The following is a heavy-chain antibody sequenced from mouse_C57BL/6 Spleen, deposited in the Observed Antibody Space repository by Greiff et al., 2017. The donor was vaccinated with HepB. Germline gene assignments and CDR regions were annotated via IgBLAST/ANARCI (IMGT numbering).Heavy chain of an antibody. Sequence: QVQLQQSGPELVKPGASVKISCKTSGYSFTSYYIHWVKQRPGQGLEWIGWIYPGSGNTKYNEKFKGKATLTADTSSSTAYMQLSSLTSEDSAAYYCARGLGRLAYWGQGTLVTVSA. J-gene: IGHJ3*01. V-gene: IGHV1-66*01. D-gene: IGHD4-1*01. CDR2: IYPGSGNT. CDR3: ARGLGRLAY. CDR1: GYSFTSYY.